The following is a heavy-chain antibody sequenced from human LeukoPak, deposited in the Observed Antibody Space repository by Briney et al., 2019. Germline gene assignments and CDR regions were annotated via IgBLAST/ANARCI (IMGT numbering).Heavy chain of an antibody. CDR2: IRYDGSNK. D-gene: IGHD6-19*01. V-gene: IGHV3-30*02. J-gene: IGHJ4*02. CDR1: GFTFSSYG. CDR3: AKAAGRYSSGWDFGY. Sequence: GGSLRLSCAASGFTFSSYGMHWVRQAPGKGLEWVAFIRYDGSNKYYADSVKGRFTISRDNSKNTLYLQMNSLRAEDTAVYYCAKAAGRYSSGWDFGYWGQGTLVTVSS.